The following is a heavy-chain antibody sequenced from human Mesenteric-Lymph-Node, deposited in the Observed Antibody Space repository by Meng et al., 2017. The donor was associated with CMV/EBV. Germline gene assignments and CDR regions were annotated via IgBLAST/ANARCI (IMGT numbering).Heavy chain of an antibody. CDR1: GFTFSSSW. Sequence: GESLKISCAASGFTFSSSWMHWVCQAPEKGLEWVADIKCDGSEKYYVDSVKGRLTISRDNAKNSLYLQVNSLRAEDMTVYYCVRYSPLGYCSSTSCLYYYYYGMDVWGQGTTVTVSS. CDR3: VRYSPLGYCSSTSCLYYYYYGMDV. J-gene: IGHJ6*02. CDR2: IKCDGSEK. D-gene: IGHD2-2*01. V-gene: IGHV3-52*01.